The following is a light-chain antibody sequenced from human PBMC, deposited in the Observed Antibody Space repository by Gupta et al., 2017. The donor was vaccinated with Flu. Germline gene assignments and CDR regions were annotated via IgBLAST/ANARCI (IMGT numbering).Light chain of an antibody. Sequence: SYELTQSPSVSVSPGQTASITCSGDNGGDKYACWYQQKPGQSPVLFIYQDSKRPAGIPGRFSGSNSGNTATLTISGTQAREEADYYCQAWDSSNLVVFGGGTKLTVL. J-gene: IGLJ2*01. CDR1: NGGDKY. CDR3: QAWDSSNLVV. V-gene: IGLV3-1*01. CDR2: QDS.